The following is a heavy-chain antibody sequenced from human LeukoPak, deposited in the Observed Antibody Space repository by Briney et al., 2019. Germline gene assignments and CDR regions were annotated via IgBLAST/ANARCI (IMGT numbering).Heavy chain of an antibody. CDR1: GFTFSTYG. V-gene: IGHV3-33*06. CDR2: IWYDGNNK. D-gene: IGHD6-13*01. J-gene: IGHJ4*02. CDR3: AKGLAAAGHALDY. Sequence: QPGRSLRLSCAASGFTFSTYGMHWVRQAPGKGLEWVAVIWYDGNNKYYADSVKGRFTISRDNSKNTLYLQMNSLRVEDTAVYYCAKGLAAAGHALDYWGQGTLVTVSS.